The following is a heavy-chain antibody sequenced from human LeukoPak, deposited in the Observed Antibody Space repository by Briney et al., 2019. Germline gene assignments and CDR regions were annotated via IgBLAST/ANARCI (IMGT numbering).Heavy chain of an antibody. CDR3: ARYYDFWSGPLDAFYI. V-gene: IGHV4-59*01. CDR2: IYYSGSA. CDR1: GCSISSYY. D-gene: IGHD3-3*01. J-gene: IGHJ3*02. Sequence: ETLSLPCTVSGCSISSYYWSWIRQPPGKGLEWIGYIYYSGSANYNPSLKSRVTISVDTSKNQLSLKLSSVTAADTAVHYCARYYDFWSGPLDAFYIWGQGTLLTVSS.